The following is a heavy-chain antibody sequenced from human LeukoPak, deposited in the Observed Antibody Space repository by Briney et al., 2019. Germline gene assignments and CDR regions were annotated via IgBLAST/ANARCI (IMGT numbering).Heavy chain of an antibody. CDR3: ARGSYASSGWYFPHFDY. CDR2: IIPIFGTA. CDR1: GGTFSSYA. Sequence: SVKVSCKASGGTFSSYAISWVRQAPGQVLELIGMIIPIFGTANYAQKFQGRVTITTDESTSTAYMELSSLRSEDTAVYYCARGSYASSGWYFPHFDYWGQGTLVTVSS. J-gene: IGHJ4*02. V-gene: IGHV1-69*05. D-gene: IGHD6-19*01.